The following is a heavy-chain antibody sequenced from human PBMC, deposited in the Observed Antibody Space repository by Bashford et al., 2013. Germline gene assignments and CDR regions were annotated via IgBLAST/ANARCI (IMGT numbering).Heavy chain of an antibody. V-gene: IGHV4-31*02. CDR3: AREVLWFGELHHFDY. J-gene: IGHJ4*02. CDR1: S. Sequence: SRRWIRQAPREGPGVDWVHLLQWSTYYNPSLKSRVTISVDTSKNQFSLKLSSVTAADTAVYYCAREVLWFGELHHFDYWGQGTLVTVSS. D-gene: IGHD3-10*01. CDR2: LLQWST.